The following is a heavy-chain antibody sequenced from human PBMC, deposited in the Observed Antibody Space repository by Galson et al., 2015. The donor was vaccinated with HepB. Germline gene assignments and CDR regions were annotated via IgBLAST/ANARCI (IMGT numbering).Heavy chain of an antibody. Sequence: SVKVSCKASGYTFTSYYMHWVRQAPGQGLEWMGIINPSGGSTSYAQKFQGRVTMTRDTSTSTAYMELRSLRSDDTAVYYCASSIVVVPAANHYYYGMDVWGQGTTVTVSS. J-gene: IGHJ6*02. CDR3: ASSIVVVPAANHYYYGMDV. CDR2: INPSGGST. CDR1: GYTFTSYY. V-gene: IGHV1-46*01. D-gene: IGHD2-2*01.